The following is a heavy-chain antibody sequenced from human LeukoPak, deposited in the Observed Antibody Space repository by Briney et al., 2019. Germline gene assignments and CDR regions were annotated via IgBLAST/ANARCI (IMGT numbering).Heavy chain of an antibody. V-gene: IGHV4-59*01. CDR3: ASLVATNPPVDY. CDR1: GGSISSYY. D-gene: IGHD5-12*01. J-gene: IGHJ4*02. CDR2: IYYGGST. Sequence: PSETLSLTCTVSGGSISSYYWSWIRQPPGKGLEWIGYIYYGGSTNYNPSLKSRVTISVDTSKNQFSLKLSSVTAADTAVYYCASLVATNPPVDYWGQGTLVTVSS.